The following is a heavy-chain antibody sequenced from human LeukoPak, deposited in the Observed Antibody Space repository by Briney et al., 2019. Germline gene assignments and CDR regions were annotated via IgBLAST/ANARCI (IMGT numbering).Heavy chain of an antibody. D-gene: IGHD1-14*01. CDR1: GYTFTSYD. CDR3: ARDGNFDI. V-gene: IGHV1-2*02. CDR2: INPNSGDT. Sequence: VASVKVSCKASGYTFTSYDINWVRQATGQGLEWMGWINPNSGDTNSAQKFQGRVTMTRDTSISTVYMELNSLRSDDTAVYYCARDGNFDIWGQGTMVTVSS. J-gene: IGHJ3*02.